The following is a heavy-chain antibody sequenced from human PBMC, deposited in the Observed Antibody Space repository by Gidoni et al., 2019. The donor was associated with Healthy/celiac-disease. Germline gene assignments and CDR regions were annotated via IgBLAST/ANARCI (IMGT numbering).Heavy chain of an antibody. CDR1: GFTFSNAW. CDR3: TTEATGTTDYYYGMDV. V-gene: IGHV3-15*01. J-gene: IGHJ6*02. Sequence: EVQLVESGGGLVKPGGSLRLSCAASGFTFSNAWMSWVRQAPGTGLEWVGRIKSKTDGGTTDYAAPVKGRFTISRDDSKNTLYLQMNSLKTEDTAVYYCTTEATGTTDYYYGMDVWGQGTTVTVSS. D-gene: IGHD1-7*01. CDR2: IKSKTDGGTT.